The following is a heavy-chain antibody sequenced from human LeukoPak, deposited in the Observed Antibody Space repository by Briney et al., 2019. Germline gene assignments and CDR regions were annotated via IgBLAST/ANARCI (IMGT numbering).Heavy chain of an antibody. Sequence: GGSLRLSCAGSGFTLSSYYMHWVRQAPDKGLEWVAVMSYDESTANYAGSVQGRFTVSRDNSKNTLFLQINSLRAEDMAMYFCTRGGGANYYGDYFDYWSQGTLVTVSS. CDR2: MSYDESTA. V-gene: IGHV3-30*14. D-gene: IGHD1-26*01. CDR3: TRGGGANYYGDYFDY. J-gene: IGHJ4*02. CDR1: GFTLSSYY.